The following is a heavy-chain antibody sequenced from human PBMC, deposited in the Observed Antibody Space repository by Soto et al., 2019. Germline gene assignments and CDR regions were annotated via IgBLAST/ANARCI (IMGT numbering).Heavy chain of an antibody. V-gene: IGHV4-39*01. CDR2: IYYTGTT. Sequence: SETLSLTCTVSGGSIVGSSYYWGWIRQPPGKGLEWIGSIYYTGTTYYSPSLQSRVTISFDTSKNQVSLKLTSVTAADTAVYFCSRGSFYYEKSDYYYSDWAQRAPVPVS. D-gene: IGHD3-22*01. J-gene: IGHJ4*02. CDR3: SRGSFYYEKSDYYYSD. CDR1: GGSIVGSSYY.